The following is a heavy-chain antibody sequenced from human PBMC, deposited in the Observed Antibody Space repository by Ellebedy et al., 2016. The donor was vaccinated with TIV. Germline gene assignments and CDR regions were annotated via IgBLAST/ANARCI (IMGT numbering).Heavy chain of an antibody. D-gene: IGHD5-24*01. CDR2: MHGSGRGI. Sequence: GESLKIPCEASGFTFSAFAMGWVRQTPGKGLEWVSGMHGSGRGISYSESVKGRFIISRDNSKNILYLQMNSLRAEDTAIYYCAKDQVAGDGRWVFDSWGQGTVVTVSS. J-gene: IGHJ3*01. CDR1: GFTFSAFA. CDR3: AKDQVAGDGRWVFDS. V-gene: IGHV3-23*01.